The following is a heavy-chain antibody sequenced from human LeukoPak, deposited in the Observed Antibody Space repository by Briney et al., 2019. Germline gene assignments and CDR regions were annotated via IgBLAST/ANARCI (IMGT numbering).Heavy chain of an antibody. V-gene: IGHV4-34*01. CDR1: GGSFSGYY. CDR2: INHSGST. J-gene: IGHJ6*02. D-gene: IGHD3-9*01. CDR3: ARVSELRYFDWLFKSPYYYYGMDV. Sequence: SETLSLTCAVYGGSFSGYYWSWIRQPPGKGLEWIGEINHSGSTNYNPSLKSRVTISVDTSKNQFSLKLSSVTAADTAVYYCARVSELRYFDWLFKSPYYYYGMDVWGQGTTVTVSS.